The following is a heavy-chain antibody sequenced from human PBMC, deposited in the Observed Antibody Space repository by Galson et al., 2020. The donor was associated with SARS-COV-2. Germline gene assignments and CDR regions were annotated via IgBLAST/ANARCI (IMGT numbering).Heavy chain of an antibody. V-gene: IGHV3-23*01. Sequence: GGSLRLSCAFYGFTFSSYDMSWVRQAPGKGLEWVSALSVTTGDASYVDSVKGRFTISRDNSKNTLYLEMNSLTVEDTATYYCPAPAAEGWYVDLWGRGTLFTVSS. CDR2: LSVTTGDA. CDR1: GFTFSSYD. J-gene: IGHJ2*01. CDR3: PAPAAEGWYVDL. D-gene: IGHD2-2*01.